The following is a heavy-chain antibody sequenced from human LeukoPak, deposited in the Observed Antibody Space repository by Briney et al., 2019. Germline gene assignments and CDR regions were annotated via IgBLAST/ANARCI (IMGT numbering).Heavy chain of an antibody. Sequence: ASVKVSCKASGYTFTDYYMHWVRQAPGQGLGWMGWINPYTGGTNYAQKFQGRVTMPRDSSISTAYVELSSLTSDDTAVYYCARERGVQLERKLDHWGQGTLVTVSS. D-gene: IGHD1-1*01. V-gene: IGHV1-2*02. J-gene: IGHJ4*02. CDR1: GYTFTDYY. CDR3: ARERGVQLERKLDH. CDR2: INPYTGGT.